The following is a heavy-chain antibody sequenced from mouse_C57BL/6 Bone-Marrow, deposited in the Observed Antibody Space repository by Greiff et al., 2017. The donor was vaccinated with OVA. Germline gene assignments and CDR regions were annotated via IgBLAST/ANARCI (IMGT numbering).Heavy chain of an antibody. CDR2: ISNLAYSI. CDR3: ARHGLYYDYEGGLDY. CDR1: GFTFSDYG. V-gene: IGHV5-15*01. D-gene: IGHD2-4*01. J-gene: IGHJ2*01. Sequence: EVKLVESGGGLVQPGGSLKLSCAASGFTFSDYGMAWVRQAPRKGPEWVAFISNLAYSIYYADTVTGRFTISRENAKNTLYLEMSSLRSEDTAMYYCARHGLYYDYEGGLDYWGQGTTLTVSS.